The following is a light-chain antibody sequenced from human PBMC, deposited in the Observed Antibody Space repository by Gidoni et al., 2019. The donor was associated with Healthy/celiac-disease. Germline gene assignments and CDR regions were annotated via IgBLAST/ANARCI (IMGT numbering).Light chain of an antibody. Sequence: DIQMTQSPSTLSASVGDRVTITCRASQSISSWLAWYQQKPGKAPKLLIYKASSLESRVPSMFSCSGSGTEFTLTISSLQPDDFAPYYCQQYTSYPCSFGQGTKLEIK. CDR2: KAS. CDR1: QSISSW. V-gene: IGKV1-5*03. CDR3: QQYTSYPCS. J-gene: IGKJ2*04.